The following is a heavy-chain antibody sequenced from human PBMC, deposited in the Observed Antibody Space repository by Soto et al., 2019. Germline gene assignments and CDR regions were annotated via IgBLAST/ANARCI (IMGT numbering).Heavy chain of an antibody. CDR3: ARLGYSGYDDYYYYYGMDV. CDR1: GYTFTSYG. D-gene: IGHD5-12*01. Sequence: QVQLVQSGAEVKKPGASVKVSCKASGYTFTSYGISWVRQAPGQGLEWMGWISAYNGNNGNTNHVEKLQGRVTMTTDTSTSTDYMELRSLRSDDTAVYYCARLGYSGYDDYYYYYGMDVWGQGTTVTVSS. J-gene: IGHJ6*02. V-gene: IGHV1-18*01. CDR2: ISAYNGNNGNT.